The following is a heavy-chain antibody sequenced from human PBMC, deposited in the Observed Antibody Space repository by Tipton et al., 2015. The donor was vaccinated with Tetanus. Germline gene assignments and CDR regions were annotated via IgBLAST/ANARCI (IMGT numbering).Heavy chain of an antibody. D-gene: IGHD2-15*01. J-gene: IGHJ3*01. CDR2: IYTSRIT. V-gene: IGHV4-4*07. CDR1: GGSTRDFY. CDR3: ARVLRFSASGGWDDAFDL. Sequence: GLVKPSENLSLNCTVSGGSTRDFYWTWIRQAAGKRLEWIGRIYTSRITIYNPSLKSRVSMSMDTSRNQFSLELSSVTAADTAVYYCARVLRFSASGGWDDAFDLWGQGTLVTVSS.